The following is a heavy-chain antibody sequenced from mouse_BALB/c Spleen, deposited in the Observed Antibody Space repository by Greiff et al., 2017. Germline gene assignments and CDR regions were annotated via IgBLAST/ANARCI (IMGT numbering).Heavy chain of an antibody. D-gene: IGHD1-1*01. J-gene: IGHJ1*01. CDR3: ARLLFITTTGYFDV. V-gene: IGHV5-12-1*01. Sequence: EVMLVESGGGLVKPGGSLKLSCAASGFAFSSYDMSWVRQTPEKRLEWVAYISSGGGSTYYPDTVKGRFTISRDNAKNTLYLQMSSLKSEDTAMYYCARLLFITTTGYFDVWGAGTTVTVSS. CDR1: GFAFSSYD. CDR2: ISSGGGST.